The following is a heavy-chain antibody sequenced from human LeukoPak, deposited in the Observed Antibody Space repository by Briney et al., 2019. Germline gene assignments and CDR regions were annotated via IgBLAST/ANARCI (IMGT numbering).Heavy chain of an antibody. CDR1: GGSISSSNW. CDR2: IYHSGST. CDR3: ARYCSGGSCYSLYAFDI. J-gene: IGHJ3*02. D-gene: IGHD2-15*01. Sequence: SETLSLTCAVSGGSISSSNWWSWVRQPPGKGLEWIGEIYHSGSTNYNPSLKSRVTISVDKSKYQFSLKLSSVTAADTAVYYCARYCSGGSCYSLYAFDIWGQGTMVTVSS. V-gene: IGHV4-4*02.